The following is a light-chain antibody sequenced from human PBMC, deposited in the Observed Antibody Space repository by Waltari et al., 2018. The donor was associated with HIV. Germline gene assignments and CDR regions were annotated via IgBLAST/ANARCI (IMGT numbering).Light chain of an antibody. CDR1: SSNIGSTS. CDR2: RND. V-gene: IGLV1-47*01. J-gene: IGLJ3*02. CDR3: AAYDDNLPGWM. Sequence: QSVLTQPPSASGTPGQRVTLSCSGSSSNIGSTSVFWYQQFPGTSPKVLISRNDQRPSGVPDRFSASRSGTSASLVISGLRSEDEADYYCAAYDDNLPGWMFGGGTKLTAL.